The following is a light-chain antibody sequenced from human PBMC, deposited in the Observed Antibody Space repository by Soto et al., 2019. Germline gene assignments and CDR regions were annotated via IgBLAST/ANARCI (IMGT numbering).Light chain of an antibody. CDR3: QQHALSPLT. J-gene: IGKJ4*01. V-gene: IGKV3-15*01. CDR2: GAS. CDR1: QSLKAAGQSFSDY. Sequence: DIVMTQSPATLSVSPGERATLSCRASQSLKAAGQSFSDYLAWYQQKPGQAPRLLIYGASIRATGVPARFSCKGSCSPFTLTLVSLHSEDFSFYYSQQHALSPLTFGGGTNVEIK.